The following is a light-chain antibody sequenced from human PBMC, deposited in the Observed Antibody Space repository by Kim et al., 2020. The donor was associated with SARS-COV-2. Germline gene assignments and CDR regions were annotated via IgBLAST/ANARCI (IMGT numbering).Light chain of an antibody. CDR2: GAS. V-gene: IGKV3-15*01. CDR3: QEYNNWPLT. Sequence: VSPGERATLSCKASQSINRNIAWYQQKPGQAPRVLIYGASTRATGIPARFSGSGSGTEFTLTISSLQSEDFAVYYCQEYNNWPLTFGGGTKVDIK. J-gene: IGKJ4*01. CDR1: QSINRN.